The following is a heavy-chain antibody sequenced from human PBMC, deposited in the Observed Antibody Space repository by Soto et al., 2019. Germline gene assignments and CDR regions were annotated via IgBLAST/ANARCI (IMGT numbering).Heavy chain of an antibody. CDR2: ISYDGSNK. V-gene: IGHV3-30-3*01. D-gene: IGHD1-26*01. CDR1: GFTFSSYA. Sequence: QVQLVESGGGVVQPGRSLRLSCAASGFTFSSYAMHWVRQAPGKGLEWVAVISYDGSNKYYADSVKGRFTISRDNSKNTLYLQMNSRRAEDTAVYYCARDKWEPYHIYYYYGMDVWGQGTTVTVSS. CDR3: ARDKWEPYHIYYYYGMDV. J-gene: IGHJ6*02.